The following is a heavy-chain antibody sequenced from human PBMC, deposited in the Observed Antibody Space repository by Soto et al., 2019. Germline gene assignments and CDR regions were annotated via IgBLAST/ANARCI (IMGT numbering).Heavy chain of an antibody. J-gene: IGHJ6*02. CDR1: GYPYTNSY. D-gene: IGHD6-19*01. CDR2: IHPNTGGT. V-gene: IGHV1-2*02. Sequence: QVQLVQSGAEVRKPGASVKVSCKASGYPYTNSYMHWVRQAPGQGLEWMGWIHPNTGGTNYAQKFPARVTMTRDTSVSTVYMELKRLTSDDTAIYFCASDFRTRGGFRQAGNFAMDVWGQGTTVIVS. CDR3: ASDFRTRGGFRQAGNFAMDV.